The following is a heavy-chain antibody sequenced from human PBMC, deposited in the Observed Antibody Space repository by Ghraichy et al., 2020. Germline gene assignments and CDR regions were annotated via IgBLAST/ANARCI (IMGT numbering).Heavy chain of an antibody. J-gene: IGHJ4*02. V-gene: IGHV4-31*03. CDR1: GGSISSGGYY. Sequence: SETLSLTCTVSGGSISSGGYYWSWIRQHPGKGLEWIGYIYYSGSTYYNPSLKSRVTISVDTSKNQFSLKLSSVTAADTAVYYCASTYYYDSSGYGAPDYWGQGTLVTVSS. CDR2: IYYSGST. D-gene: IGHD3-22*01. CDR3: ASTYYYDSSGYGAPDY.